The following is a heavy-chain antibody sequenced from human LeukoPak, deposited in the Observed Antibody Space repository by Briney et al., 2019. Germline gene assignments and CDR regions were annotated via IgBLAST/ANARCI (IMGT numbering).Heavy chain of an antibody. CDR1: GFTFSSYE. CDR3: ARGGRITMIVVVSEYFQH. D-gene: IGHD3-22*01. CDR2: ISSSGSTI. V-gene: IGHV3-48*03. Sequence: PGGSLRLSCAASGFTFSSYEMNWVRQAPGKGLEWVSYISSSGSTIYYADSVKGRFTISRDNAKNSLYLQMNSLRAEDTAVYYCARGGRITMIVVVSEYFQHWGQGTLVTVSS. J-gene: IGHJ1*01.